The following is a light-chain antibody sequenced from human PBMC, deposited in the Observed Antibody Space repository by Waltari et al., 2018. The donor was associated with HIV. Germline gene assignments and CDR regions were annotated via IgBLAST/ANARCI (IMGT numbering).Light chain of an antibody. CDR1: KLGDTY. CDR3: QVWDNNNAV. V-gene: IGLV3-1*01. J-gene: IGLJ2*01. Sequence: SYELTQPPSMSVSPGQPAIIACSGAKLGDTYVCWYQQRPGQSPVMVMYQDTERPSGVPERFSGSISGDTASLTISGTQPLDEADYYCQVWDNNNAVFGGGTKLTVL. CDR2: QDT.